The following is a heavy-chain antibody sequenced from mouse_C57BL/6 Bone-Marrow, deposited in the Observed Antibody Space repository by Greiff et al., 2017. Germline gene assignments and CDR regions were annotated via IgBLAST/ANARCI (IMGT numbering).Heavy chain of an antibody. D-gene: IGHD2-3*01. CDR2: ISYSGST. Sequence: EVQLQESGPGMVKPSQSLSLTCTVTGYSITSGYDWHWIRHFPGNKLEWMGYISYSGSTNYNPSLKSRISITHDTSKNHFFLKLNSVTTEDTATYYCAREGPDGYYDYWGQGTTLTVSS. CDR1: GYSITSGYD. V-gene: IGHV3-1*01. CDR3: AREGPDGYYDY. J-gene: IGHJ2*01.